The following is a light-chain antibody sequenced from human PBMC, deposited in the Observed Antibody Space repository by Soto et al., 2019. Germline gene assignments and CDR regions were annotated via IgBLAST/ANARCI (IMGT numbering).Light chain of an antibody. Sequence: QSVLTQPASVSGSPGQSITISCAGTSSDVGAYTYVSWYQQHPGKAPKLMIYDVSNRPSGVSNRFSGSKSGNTASLTISGPQAEDEADYYCTSYTSSSTPYVFGGGTKVTVL. CDR1: SSDVGAYTY. J-gene: IGLJ1*01. V-gene: IGLV2-14*01. CDR3: TSYTSSSTPYV. CDR2: DVS.